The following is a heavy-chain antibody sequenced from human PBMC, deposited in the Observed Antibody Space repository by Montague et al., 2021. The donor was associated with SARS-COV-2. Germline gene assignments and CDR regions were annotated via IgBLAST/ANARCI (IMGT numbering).Heavy chain of an antibody. CDR2: ISSDGSRR. V-gene: IGHV3-74*01. CDR3: ARDGEIVAVGYYFNS. J-gene: IGHJ4*02. D-gene: IGHD3-22*01. CDR1: GFTFSSYW. Sequence: SLRLSCAASGFTFSSYWMYWVRQAPGKGLVWVSHISSDGSRRRYXASVKGRFTISRDNAENTVYLQMTSLRAEDTAVYYCARDGEIVAVGYYFNSRGQGTLVTVSS.